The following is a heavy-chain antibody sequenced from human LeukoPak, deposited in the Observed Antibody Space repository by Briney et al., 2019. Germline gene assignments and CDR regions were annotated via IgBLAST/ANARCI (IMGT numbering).Heavy chain of an antibody. D-gene: IGHD3-3*01. CDR3: ARGPTTSGVGTFDY. Sequence: SETLSLTCAVSHESFSEHYWNWIRQPPGKGLEWIGEISQSGTTHYNPSLKSRVTISVDTSENQLLLRVTSVTAADTAVYYCARGPTTSGVGTFDYWGQGTLVTVSS. V-gene: IGHV4-34*01. J-gene: IGHJ4*02. CDR2: ISQSGTT. CDR1: HESFSEHY.